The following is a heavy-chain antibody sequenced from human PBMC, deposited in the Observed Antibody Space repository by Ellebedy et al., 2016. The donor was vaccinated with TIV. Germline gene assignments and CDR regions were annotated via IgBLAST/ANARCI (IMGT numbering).Heavy chain of an antibody. Sequence: SETLSLXXTVSGYSIRSGYSWAWIRQPPGKGLDWIGNIYHSGSTYYNPSLRSRVTLSLDKSQNQVSLKLSSVTAADTAIYYCARTDLRYGMDVWGQGTTVTVSS. CDR1: GYSIRSGYS. J-gene: IGHJ6*02. CDR3: ARTDLRYGMDV. CDR2: IYHSGST. D-gene: IGHD3/OR15-3a*01. V-gene: IGHV4-38-2*02.